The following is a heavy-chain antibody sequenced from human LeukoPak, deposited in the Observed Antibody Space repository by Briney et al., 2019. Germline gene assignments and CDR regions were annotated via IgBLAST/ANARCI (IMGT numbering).Heavy chain of an antibody. V-gene: IGHV1-2*02. Sequence: ASVKVSCKASAYTFTGYYIHWVRQAPEQGLEWMGWINPSSGGTNYAQKFQGRFTMTGDTSISTAYMELSRLRSDDTAVYYCARVGNPLVTVFAWFDPWGQGTLVTVSS. CDR3: ARVGNPLVTVFAWFDP. J-gene: IGHJ5*02. CDR2: INPSSGGT. CDR1: AYTFTGYY. D-gene: IGHD3-3*01.